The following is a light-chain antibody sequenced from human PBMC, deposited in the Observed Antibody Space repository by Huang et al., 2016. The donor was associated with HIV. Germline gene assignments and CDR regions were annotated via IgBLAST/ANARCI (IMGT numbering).Light chain of an antibody. CDR1: QRLLHSVGQSY. Sequence: DIVMTQTPLSLSVTPGQPASFSCKSSQRLLHSVGQSYLYCYLQKPCQSPPLLIYEAFRRFSGVPDRFSGSGSGTNFTVKSSRVEAEDGGIYYCMKGIEFRTFGQGTKVEIK. CDR3: MKGIEFRT. CDR2: EAF. V-gene: IGKV2-29*02. J-gene: IGKJ1*01.